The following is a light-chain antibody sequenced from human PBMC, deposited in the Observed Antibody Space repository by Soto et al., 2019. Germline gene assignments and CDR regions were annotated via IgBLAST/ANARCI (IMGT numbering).Light chain of an antibody. CDR1: QGISSY. CDR2: AAS. V-gene: IGKV1-8*01. J-gene: IGKJ3*01. Sequence: RPPSSFSASTGDRVTITCRASQGISSYLAWYQQKPGKAPKLLIYAASTLQSGVPSRFSGSGSGTDFTLTISCLQSEDFATYYCQQYYSYPRTFGPGTKVDIK. CDR3: QQYYSYPRT.